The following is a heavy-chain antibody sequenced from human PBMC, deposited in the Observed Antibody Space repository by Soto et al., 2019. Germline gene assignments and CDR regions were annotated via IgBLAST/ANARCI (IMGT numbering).Heavy chain of an antibody. CDR3: ASKVDTSMGD. D-gene: IGHD5-18*01. CDR2: IYHSGNT. Sequence: SETLSLTCAVSGASISRSNWWTWVRQPPGKRLEWIGEIYHSGNTNYNPSLKSRVTMSVDKSKSQFSLNLGSVTAADTAIYYCASKVDTSMGDWGQGTLVTVSS. CDR1: GASISRSNW. J-gene: IGHJ4*02. V-gene: IGHV4-4*02.